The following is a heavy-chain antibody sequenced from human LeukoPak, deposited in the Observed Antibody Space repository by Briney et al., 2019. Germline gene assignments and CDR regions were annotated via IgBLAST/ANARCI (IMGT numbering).Heavy chain of an antibody. Sequence: GGSLRLSCAASGFTFSSYEMNWVRQAPGKGLEWVSYISSSGSTIYYADSVKGRFTISRDNAKNSLYLQMNSLRAEETAVYYCAREGRGDVSQWLVFDYWGQGTLVTVSS. D-gene: IGHD6-19*01. J-gene: IGHJ4*02. CDR2: ISSSGSTI. V-gene: IGHV3-48*03. CDR3: AREGRGDVSQWLVFDY. CDR1: GFTFSSYE.